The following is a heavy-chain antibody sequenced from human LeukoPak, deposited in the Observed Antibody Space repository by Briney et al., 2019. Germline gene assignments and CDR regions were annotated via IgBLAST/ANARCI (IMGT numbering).Heavy chain of an antibody. CDR3: AKAQYSSGWNFQH. Sequence: GSLRLSCAASGFTFSSYAMSWVRQAPGKGLEWVSAISGSGGSTYYADSVKGRFTISRDNSKNTLYLQVNSLRAEDTAVYYCAKAQYSSGWNFQHWGQGTLVTVSS. V-gene: IGHV3-23*01. J-gene: IGHJ1*01. CDR2: ISGSGGST. CDR1: GFTFSSYA. D-gene: IGHD6-19*01.